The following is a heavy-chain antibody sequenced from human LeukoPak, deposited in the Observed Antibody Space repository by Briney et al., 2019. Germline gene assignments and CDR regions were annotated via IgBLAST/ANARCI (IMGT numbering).Heavy chain of an antibody. CDR2: ITLYNGNT. CDR1: GYTFTYWS. V-gene: IGHV1-68*01. Sequence: GASVKVSCKASGYTFTYWSLHWLQQAPGQGLERMRWITLYNGNTNYAKKFQGRVTITRDMSLRTAYIELSSLRSEDSAVYYWARYGDTAMGRGYWGQGTLVTVSS. CDR3: ARYGDTAMGRGY. D-gene: IGHD5-18*01. J-gene: IGHJ4*02.